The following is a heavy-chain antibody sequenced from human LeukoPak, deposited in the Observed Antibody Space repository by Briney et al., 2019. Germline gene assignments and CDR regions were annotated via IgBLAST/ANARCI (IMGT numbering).Heavy chain of an antibody. J-gene: IGHJ3*01. CDR3: ARDADGYDGLGGGLDV. CDR2: IWPDGNKK. D-gene: IGHD3-16*01. Sequence: GRSLRLSCAASGFTFRNYGMHWVRQAPGKGLEWVTVIWPDGNKKYYADSVEGRLTISRDNSKNTLYLQMHSLRGEDTAVYYCARDADGYDGLGGGLDVWGQGTMVTVSS. CDR1: GFTFRNYG. V-gene: IGHV3-33*01.